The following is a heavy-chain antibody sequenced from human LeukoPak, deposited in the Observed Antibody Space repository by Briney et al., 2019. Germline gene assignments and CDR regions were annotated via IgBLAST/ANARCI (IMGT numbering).Heavy chain of an antibody. CDR1: GGSFSGYY. V-gene: IGHV4-34*01. CDR3: ARGPDIVVVVAATLDWYFDL. Sequence: PSETLSLTCAVYGGSFSGYYWSWIRQPPGKGLEWIGEINDSGSTNYNPSLKSRVTISVDTSKNQFSLKLSSVTAADTAVYYCARGPDIVVVVAATLDWYFDLWGCGTLVTVSS. J-gene: IGHJ2*01. D-gene: IGHD2-15*01. CDR2: INDSGST.